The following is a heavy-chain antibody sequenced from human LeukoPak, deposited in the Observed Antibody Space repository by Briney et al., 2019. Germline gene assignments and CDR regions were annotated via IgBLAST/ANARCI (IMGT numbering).Heavy chain of an antibody. Sequence: EASVKVSCKASGYAFTNYAISWVRQAPGQGLEWMGWISVYNGNTNYAQKLQGRVTMTADTSTTTAYMELRSLRSDDTAVYYCARGYCSSATCRHFDYWGQGALVTASS. V-gene: IGHV1-18*01. CDR2: ISVYNGNT. CDR1: GYAFTNYA. D-gene: IGHD2-2*01. J-gene: IGHJ4*02. CDR3: ARGYCSSATCRHFDY.